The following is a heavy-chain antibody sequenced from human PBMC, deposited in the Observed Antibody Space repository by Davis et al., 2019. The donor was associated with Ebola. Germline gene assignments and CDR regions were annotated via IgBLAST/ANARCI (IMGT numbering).Heavy chain of an antibody. CDR3: ASLGYCSSTSCYSLYYYYGMDV. CDR1: GFTFSSYW. D-gene: IGHD2-2*02. J-gene: IGHJ6*02. V-gene: IGHV3-7*01. CDR2: IKQDGSEK. Sequence: GESLKISCAASGFTFSSYWMSWVRQAPGKGLEWVANIKQDGSEKYYVDSVKGRFTISRDNAKNSLYLQMNSLRAEDTAVYYCASLGYCSSTSCYSLYYYYGMDVWGQGTTVTVSS.